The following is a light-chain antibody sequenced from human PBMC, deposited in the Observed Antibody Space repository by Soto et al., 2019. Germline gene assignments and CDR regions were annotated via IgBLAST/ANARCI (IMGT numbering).Light chain of an antibody. CDR1: SSNIGSNT. Sequence: QSVLTQPPSASGTPGQRVTISCSGSSSNIGSNTVNWYQQLPGTAPKLLIYSNNQRPSGVPDRFSGSKSGTSASLAISGLQSEDEDDYYCAAWDDSLNVHVVFGGGTQLTVL. CDR2: SNN. V-gene: IGLV1-44*01. J-gene: IGLJ2*01. CDR3: AAWDDSLNVHVV.